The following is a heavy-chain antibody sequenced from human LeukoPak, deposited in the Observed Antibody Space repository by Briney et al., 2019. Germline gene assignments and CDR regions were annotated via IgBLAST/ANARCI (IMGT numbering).Heavy chain of an antibody. CDR1: GGSFSGYY. CDR3: ARGGLNYYGSGSYRKYNWFDP. CDR2: INHSGST. D-gene: IGHD3-10*01. Sequence: SETLSLTCAVYGGSFSGYYWSWIRQPPGKGLEWIGEINHSGSTNYNPSLKSRVPISVDTSKNQFSLKLSSVTAADTAAYYCARGGLNYYGSGSYRKYNWFDPWGQGTLVTVSS. J-gene: IGHJ5*02. V-gene: IGHV4-34*01.